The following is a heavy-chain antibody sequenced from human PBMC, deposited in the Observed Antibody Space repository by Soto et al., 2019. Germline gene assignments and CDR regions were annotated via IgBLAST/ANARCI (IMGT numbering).Heavy chain of an antibody. CDR2: ISSSSSTI. CDR3: ARDGYCSGGSCYGWFDP. J-gene: IGHJ5*02. D-gene: IGHD2-15*01. V-gene: IGHV3-48*02. Sequence: EVQLVESGGGLVQPGGSLRLSCAASGFTFSYYTMNWVRQAPGKGLEWVSYISSSSSTIYYADSVKGRFTISRDNAKNSLYLQMNSLRDGDTAVYYCARDGYCSGGSCYGWFDPWGQGTLVTVSS. CDR1: GFTFSYYT.